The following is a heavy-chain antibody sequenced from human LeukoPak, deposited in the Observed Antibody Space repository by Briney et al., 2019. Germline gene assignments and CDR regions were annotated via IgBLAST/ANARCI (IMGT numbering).Heavy chain of an antibody. D-gene: IGHD3-22*01. CDR3: ARDSYYYDDRGSHYYGIDV. CDR2: IKSDGSRT. CDR1: GFTFSSYW. Sequence: GGSLRLSCGASGFTFSSYWMHWVRQAPGKGLVGVSRIKSDGSRTDYADSVKGRFIISRDNAKNTLYLQMSSLRVEDTAVYYCARDSYYYDDRGSHYYGIDVWGHGTTVTVSS. J-gene: IGHJ6*02. V-gene: IGHV3-74*01.